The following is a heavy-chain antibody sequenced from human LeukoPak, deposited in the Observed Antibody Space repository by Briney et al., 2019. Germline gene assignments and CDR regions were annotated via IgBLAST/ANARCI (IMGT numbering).Heavy chain of an antibody. V-gene: IGHV3-30*18. D-gene: IGHD2-21*01. CDR3: AKEIRFPYYFDY. CDR1: GFTFSSYG. J-gene: IGHJ4*02. CDR2: ISYDGSNK. Sequence: GGSLRLSCAASGFTFSSYGMPWVRQAPGKGLEWVAVISYDGSNKYYADSVKGRFTISRDNSKNTPYLQMNSLRAEDTAVYYCAKEIRFPYYFDYWGQGTLVTVSS.